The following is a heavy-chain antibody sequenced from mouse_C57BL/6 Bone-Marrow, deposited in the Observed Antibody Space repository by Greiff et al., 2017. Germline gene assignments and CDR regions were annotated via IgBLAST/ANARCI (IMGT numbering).Heavy chain of an antibody. J-gene: IGHJ3*01. CDR1: GYTFTSYG. CDR3: ARGETTVEAY. Sequence: QVQLKESGAELARPGASVKLSCKASGYTFTSYGISWVKQRTGQGLEWIGEIYPRSGNTYYNEKFKGKATLTADKSSSTAYMELRSLTSEDSAVYYCARGETTVEAYWGQGTLVTVSA. CDR2: IYPRSGNT. D-gene: IGHD1-1*01. V-gene: IGHV1-81*01.